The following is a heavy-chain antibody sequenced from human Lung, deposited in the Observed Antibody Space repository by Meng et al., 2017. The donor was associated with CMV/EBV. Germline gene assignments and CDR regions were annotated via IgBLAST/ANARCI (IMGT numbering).Heavy chain of an antibody. CDR3: ARMNNFSGAFDV. V-gene: IGHV4-59*01. CDR2: LYYNGSP. J-gene: IGHJ3*01. D-gene: IGHD3-10*01. CDR1: GGSISTSY. Sequence: LSCSVSGGSISTSYWTWFRQPPGKGLEYIGYLYYNGSPNYNPSLKSRVTISIDTSKKQFSLKLTSVTAADTAVYYCARMNNFSGAFDVWGQGTVVTVSS.